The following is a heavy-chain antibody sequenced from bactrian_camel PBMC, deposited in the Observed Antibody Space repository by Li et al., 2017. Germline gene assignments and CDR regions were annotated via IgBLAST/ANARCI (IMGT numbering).Heavy chain of an antibody. V-gene: IGHV3S40*01. CDR3: AATRRNFWFQRFSPAKYDY. Sequence: VQLVESGGGLVQSGGSLRLSCLASGFLFSDARMCWVRQVPGKGLEWVSTINSGGDRTYYVDFVKGRFTISSDNAKRIVYLEMNNLKPEDTAMYYCAATRRNFWFQRFSPAKYDYWGQGTQVTVS. J-gene: IGHJ4*01. CDR1: GFLFSDAR. D-gene: IGHD6*01. CDR2: INSGGDRT.